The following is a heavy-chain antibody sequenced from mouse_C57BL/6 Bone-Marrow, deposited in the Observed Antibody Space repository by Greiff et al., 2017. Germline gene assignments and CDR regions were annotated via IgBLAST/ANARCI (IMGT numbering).Heavy chain of an antibody. CDR2: INPSTGGT. Sequence: EVKLVESGPELVKPGASVKISCKASGYSFTGYYMNWVKQSPEKSLEWIGEINPSTGGTTYNQKFKAKATLTVDKSSSTAYMQLKSLTSEDSAVYYCAKNYGSSWDYWGQGTTLTVSS. J-gene: IGHJ2*01. D-gene: IGHD1-1*01. CDR3: AKNYGSSWDY. CDR1: GYSFTGYY. V-gene: IGHV1-42*01.